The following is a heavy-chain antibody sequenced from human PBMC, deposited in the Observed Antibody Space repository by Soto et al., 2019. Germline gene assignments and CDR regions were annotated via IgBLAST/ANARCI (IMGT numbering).Heavy chain of an antibody. CDR3: AKGGRQWLVTSDFNY. V-gene: IGHV3-30*18. D-gene: IGHD6-19*01. CDR2: VSHDGRNT. J-gene: IGHJ4*02. CDR1: GFTFSDYA. Sequence: VQLVESGGGVVQPGRSLRLSCAASGFTFSDYAMHWVRQAPGKGLEWVAVVSHDGRNTHYADSVKGRFTSSRDSSKNTVSLEMTSLRAEHTAVYYCAKGGRQWLVTSDFNYWGQGARVTVSS.